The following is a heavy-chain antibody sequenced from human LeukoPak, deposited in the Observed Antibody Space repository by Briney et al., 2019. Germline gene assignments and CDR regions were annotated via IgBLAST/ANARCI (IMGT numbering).Heavy chain of an antibody. Sequence: GGSLRLSCTGCGFTFGDYAMSWFRQAPGKGLEWVSRINSDGRTTTYADSVKGRFTISRDNAKNTLYLQMNSLRAEDTAVYYCAMIKEGWGQGTLVTVSS. CDR2: INSDGRTT. J-gene: IGHJ4*02. CDR3: AMIKEG. D-gene: IGHD3-22*01. V-gene: IGHV3-74*01. CDR1: GFTFGDYA.